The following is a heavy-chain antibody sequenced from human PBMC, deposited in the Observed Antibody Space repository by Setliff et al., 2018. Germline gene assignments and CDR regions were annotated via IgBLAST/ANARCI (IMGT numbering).Heavy chain of an antibody. V-gene: IGHV4-59*01. J-gene: IGHJ1*01. CDR3: AKVYGGYFH. Sequence: SETLSLTCTVSSDSISPYYWSWIRQPPGKGLEWIGYIYYSGSANYNPSLKSRVSISVDTSKNQSSLKLSSVTAADTAVYYYAKVYGGYFHWGHGTLVTVSS. CDR2: IYYSGSA. CDR1: SDSISPYY. D-gene: IGHD2-21*02.